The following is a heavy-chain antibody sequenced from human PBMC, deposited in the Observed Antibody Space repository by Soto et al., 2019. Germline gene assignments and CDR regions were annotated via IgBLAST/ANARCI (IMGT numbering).Heavy chain of an antibody. CDR1: GDSVSSNSAA. J-gene: IGHJ4*02. CDR2: TFYRSKWYN. Sequence: SQTLSLTCAISGDSVSSNSAACNWIRQSPSRGLEWLGRTFYRSKWYNDYAVSVQSRITINPDTSKNQFSLQLNSVTPEDTAVYYCARKQGPFDYWSQGILVTVSS. V-gene: IGHV6-1*01. CDR3: ARKQGPFDY.